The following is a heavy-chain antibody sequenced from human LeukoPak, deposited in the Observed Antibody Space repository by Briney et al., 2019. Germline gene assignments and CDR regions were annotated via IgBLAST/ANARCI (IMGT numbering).Heavy chain of an antibody. V-gene: IGHV3-48*02. D-gene: IGHD4-23*01. J-gene: IGHJ3*02. CDR2: IGSSGSTV. CDR3: ARDTLEYSNSPDALDI. CDR1: GFTFSSYW. Sequence: GGSLRLSCAASGFTFSSYWMHWVRQAPGKGLVWVSYIGSSGSTVYYADSVKGRFTISRDNAKNSLYMQMESLRDEDTAIYYCARDTLEYSNSPDALDIWGQGTMVTVSS.